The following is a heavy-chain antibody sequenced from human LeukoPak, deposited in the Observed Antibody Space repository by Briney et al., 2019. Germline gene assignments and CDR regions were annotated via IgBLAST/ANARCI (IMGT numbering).Heavy chain of an antibody. CDR1: GGSFSGYY. CDR3: AREPLRFGFDY. Sequence: TSETLSLTCAVYGGSFSGYYWSWIRQPPGKGLEWIGEINHSGSTNYNPSLKSRVTISVDTSKNQFSLKLSSVTAADTAVYYCAREPLRFGFDYWGQGTLVTVSS. D-gene: IGHD3-10*01. V-gene: IGHV4-34*01. J-gene: IGHJ4*02. CDR2: INHSGST.